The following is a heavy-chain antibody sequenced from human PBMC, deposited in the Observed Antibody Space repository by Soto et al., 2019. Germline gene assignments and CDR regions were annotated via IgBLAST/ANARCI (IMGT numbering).Heavy chain of an antibody. V-gene: IGHV4-31*03. CDR1: GGSISSGGYY. D-gene: IGHD3-3*01. J-gene: IGHJ4*02. CDR2: IYYSGST. Sequence: QVQLQESGPGLVKPSQTLSLTCTVSGGSISSGGYYWSWIRQHPGKGLEWIGYIYYSGSTYYNPSPMVRFTISVDTSKNQFSLKLSSVTAADMAVYYCARARFDFWSCKPTPFEDYWGQGTLVTVSS. CDR3: ARARFDFWSCKPTPFEDY.